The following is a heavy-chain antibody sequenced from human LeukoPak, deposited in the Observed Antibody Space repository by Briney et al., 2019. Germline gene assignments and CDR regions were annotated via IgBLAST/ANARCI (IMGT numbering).Heavy chain of an antibody. V-gene: IGHV4-4*09. CDR1: GGSNNSYY. J-gene: IGHJ5*02. CDR3: ARKAPKKGWFDP. CDR2: THPSGNT. Sequence: SETLSLSCTVSGGSNNSYYWSWIRQPPGKGLEWIGYTHPSGNTNYSPSLKSRVTISIDTSRNQFSLKLSSVTAADTAVYYCARKAPKKGWFDPWGQGALVTVSS.